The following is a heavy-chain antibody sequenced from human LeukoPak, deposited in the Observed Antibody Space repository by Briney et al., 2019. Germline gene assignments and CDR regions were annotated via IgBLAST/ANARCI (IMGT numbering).Heavy chain of an antibody. V-gene: IGHV4-59*02. J-gene: IGHJ4*02. D-gene: IGHD5-18*01. CDR1: GGSVSSYY. Sequence: RSETLSLTCTVSGGSVSSYYWSWVRQPPGKGREWIGYIYYSGSTNYNTSLKSRVTISVDTSKTHFSLKLSSVTAAATAVYYCARGDTAMVRWGQGTLVTVSS. CDR3: ARGDTAMVR. CDR2: IYYSGST.